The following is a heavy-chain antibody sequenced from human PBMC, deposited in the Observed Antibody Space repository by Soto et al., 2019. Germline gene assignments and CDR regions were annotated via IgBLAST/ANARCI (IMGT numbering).Heavy chain of an antibody. V-gene: IGHV5-10-1*01. J-gene: IGHJ6*02. CDR2: IDPSDSYT. CDR3: ARLRDIVVVPAASYYYYGMDV. CDR1: GYSFTSYW. Sequence: GESLKMSCKCSGYSFTSYWISWVLQMPGKGLEWTRRIDPSDSYTNYSPSFQGHVTISADKSISTAYLQWSSLKASDTAMYYCARLRDIVVVPAASYYYYGMDVWGQGTTVTVSS. D-gene: IGHD2-2*01.